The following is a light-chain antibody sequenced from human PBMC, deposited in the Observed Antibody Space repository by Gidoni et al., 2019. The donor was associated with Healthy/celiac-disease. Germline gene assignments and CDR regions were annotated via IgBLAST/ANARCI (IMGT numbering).Light chain of an antibody. J-gene: IGKJ1*01. CDR2: DAS. Sequence: EIVLTHSPATLSLSPGESATLSSRARQSVSSYLAWYQQKPGQAPRRLIYDASNMATGIPARFSGSGSGTDVTLTISSLEPEDFAAYYCQQHSNWPVTFGQGTKVEIK. CDR1: QSVSSY. CDR3: QQHSNWPVT. V-gene: IGKV3-11*01.